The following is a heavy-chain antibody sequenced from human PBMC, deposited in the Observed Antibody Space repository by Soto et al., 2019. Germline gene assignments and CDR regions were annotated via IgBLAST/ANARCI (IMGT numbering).Heavy chain of an antibody. CDR1: DVAISNYY. Sequence: QVQLQESGPGLVKPSETLSLTCTVSDVAISNYYWTWIRQPPGKGLEWIGYIYYSGSTTYNPSLESRVTMSINTSKNQFSLKLTSVTAADTAVYYCARGPYGQVPDVWGQGTTVTVSS. D-gene: IGHD3-10*01. J-gene: IGHJ6*02. V-gene: IGHV4-59*01. CDR3: ARGPYGQVPDV. CDR2: IYYSGST.